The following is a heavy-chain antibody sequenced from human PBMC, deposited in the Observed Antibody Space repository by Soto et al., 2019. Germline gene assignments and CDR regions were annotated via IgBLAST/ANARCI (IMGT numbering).Heavy chain of an antibody. D-gene: IGHD4-4*01. CDR3: ATTATVTTNCYSSYATVV. J-gene: IGHJ6*04. CDR2: FDPEDGET. CDR1: GYTLTELS. Sequence: GASVKVSCKVSGYTLTELSMHWVRQAPGKGLEWMGGFDPEDGETIYAQKFQGRVTMTEDTSTDTAYMELSSLGSEDTAVYYCATTATVTTNCYSSYATVVCCKGTTVTRSS. V-gene: IGHV1-24*01.